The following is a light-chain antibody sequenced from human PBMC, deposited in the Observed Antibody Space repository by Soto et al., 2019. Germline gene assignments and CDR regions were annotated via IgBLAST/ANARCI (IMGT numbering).Light chain of an antibody. CDR1: SSDVGGYNY. CDR2: DVS. V-gene: IGLV2-11*01. CDR3: CSYAGSYTYVV. Sequence: QSVLTQPRSVSGSPGQAVTISCTVTSSDVGGYNYVSWYQQHPGKAPKLMIYDVSKRPSGVPDRFSGSKSGNTASLTISGLQADDEDDYYCCSYAGSYTYVVFGGGTKVTVL. J-gene: IGLJ2*01.